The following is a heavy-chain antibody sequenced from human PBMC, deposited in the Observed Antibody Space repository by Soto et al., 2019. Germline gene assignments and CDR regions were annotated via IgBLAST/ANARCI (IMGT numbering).Heavy chain of an antibody. Sequence: QLQLQESGPGLVKPSETLSLTCTVSGGSISSSSYYWGWIRQPPGKGLEWIGSIYYSGSTYYNPSLKSRVIISVDTSKNQFSLKLSSVTAADTAVYYCARQIVVVVAAKPDWFDPWGQGTLVTVSS. J-gene: IGHJ5*02. D-gene: IGHD2-15*01. V-gene: IGHV4-39*01. CDR1: GGSISSSSYY. CDR3: ARQIVVVVAAKPDWFDP. CDR2: IYYSGST.